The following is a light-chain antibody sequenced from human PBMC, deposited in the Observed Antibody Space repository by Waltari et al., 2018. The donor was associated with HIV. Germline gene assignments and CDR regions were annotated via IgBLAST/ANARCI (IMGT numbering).Light chain of an antibody. CDR2: GAS. J-gene: IGKJ3*01. Sequence: EIVLTQSPGTLSLSPGEGVTLSCRASQSVGSNYLAWYQQIPGQAPRLLIYGASSRATGIPDRFSGSGSVTDFTLTISRLEPEDFAVYYCQQYGSSPLFTFGPGTKVDIK. CDR1: QSVGSNY. V-gene: IGKV3-20*01. CDR3: QQYGSSPLFT.